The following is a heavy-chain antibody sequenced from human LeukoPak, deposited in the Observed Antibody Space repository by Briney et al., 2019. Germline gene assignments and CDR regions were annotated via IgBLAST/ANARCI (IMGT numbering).Heavy chain of an antibody. J-gene: IGHJ4*02. Sequence: PGGSLRLSCAASEFSVGSNYMTWVRQAPGKGLEWVSLIYSGGSTYYADSVKGRFTISRDNSKNTLYLQMNSLRVEDTAVYYCAKSGYNRFDYWGQGTLVTVSS. CDR2: IYSGGST. CDR3: AKSGYNRFDY. V-gene: IGHV3-53*01. CDR1: EFSVGSNY. D-gene: IGHD5-24*01.